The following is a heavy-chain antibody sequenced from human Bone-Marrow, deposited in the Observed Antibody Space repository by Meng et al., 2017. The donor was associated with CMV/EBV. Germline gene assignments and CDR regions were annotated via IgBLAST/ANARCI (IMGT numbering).Heavy chain of an antibody. CDR3: ARPARYSSGWYYFDY. D-gene: IGHD6-19*01. Sequence: GSLRLSCTVSGGSISSSSYYWGWIRQPPGKGLEWIGSIYYSGSTYYNPSLKSRVTISVDTSKNQFSLKLSSVTAADTAVYYCARPARYSSGWYYFDYWGQGTLVTVYS. CDR2: IYYSGST. V-gene: IGHV4-39*01. J-gene: IGHJ4*02. CDR1: GGSISSSSYY.